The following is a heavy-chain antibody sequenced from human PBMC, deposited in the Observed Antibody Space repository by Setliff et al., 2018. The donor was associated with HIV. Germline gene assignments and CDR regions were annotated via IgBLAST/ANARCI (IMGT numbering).Heavy chain of an antibody. Sequence: ASVKVSCKASGGTFTSSAISWVRQARGQGLEWMGAIIPHFDAPQYAQKLQGRVTMTTDTSTSTVYMELRSLRSDDTAVYYCARVPYRSAWFSGGHDAFDVWGQGTMVTVSS. D-gene: IGHD6-19*01. CDR2: IIPHFDAP. J-gene: IGHJ3*01. CDR1: GGTFTSSA. CDR3: ARVPYRSAWFSGGHDAFDV. V-gene: IGHV1-18*01.